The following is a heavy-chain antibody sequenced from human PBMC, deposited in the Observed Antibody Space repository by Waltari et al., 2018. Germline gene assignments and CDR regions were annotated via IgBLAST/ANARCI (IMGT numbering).Heavy chain of an antibody. CDR1: GFTVSHNY. D-gene: IGHD3-3*01. J-gene: IGHJ6*03. V-gene: IGHV3-53*01. CDR2: IYTVGST. Sequence: EVQLVESGGGLIQPGGSLGLSCAVLGFTVSHNYMSWVRQAPGKGLEWVSVIYTVGSTFYADSVRGRFTISRDNSMNTLFLQMNSLRGEDTAVYYCARGHTISGGDYMDVWGKGTTVIVSS. CDR3: ARGHTISGGDYMDV.